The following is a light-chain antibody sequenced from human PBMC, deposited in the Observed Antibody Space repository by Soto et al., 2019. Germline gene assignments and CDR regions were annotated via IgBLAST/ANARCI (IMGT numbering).Light chain of an antibody. V-gene: IGLV2-14*03. CDR3: SSYTTTTTLEGV. J-gene: IGLJ1*01. Sequence: QSALTQPASVSGSPGQSITISCTGTSRDIGTYKYVSWYQQHPGKAPKLIIFDVSSRPSGVSTRFSGSKSGNTAALTISGLQTEDEADYFCSSYTTTTTLEGVFGTGTKLTV. CDR2: DVS. CDR1: SRDIGTYKY.